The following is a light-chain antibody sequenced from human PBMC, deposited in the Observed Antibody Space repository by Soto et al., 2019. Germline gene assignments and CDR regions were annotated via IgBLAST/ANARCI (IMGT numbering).Light chain of an antibody. CDR3: QQYHSWT. J-gene: IGKJ1*01. Sequence: DIQMTQSPSTLSASVGDRVTITCRASQSISSWLAWYQQKPGKAPKLLIYSASSLESGVPSRFSGSGPGTEFILTISSLQPDDFATYYCQQYHSWTYGQGTKVDIK. V-gene: IGKV1-5*03. CDR2: SAS. CDR1: QSISSW.